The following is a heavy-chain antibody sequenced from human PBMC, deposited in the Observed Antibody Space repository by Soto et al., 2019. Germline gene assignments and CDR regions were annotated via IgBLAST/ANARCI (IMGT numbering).Heavy chain of an antibody. Sequence: SETLSLTCAVSGGSISSGGYSWSWIRQPPGKGLEWIGYIYHSGSTYYNPSLKSRVTISVDRSKNQFSLKLSSVTAADTAVYYCARSPPRNYCASRGYRLGWYDPWGQGTRVTVSS. CDR3: ARSPPRNYCASRGYRLGWYDP. J-gene: IGHJ5*02. CDR1: GGSISSGGYS. V-gene: IGHV4-30-2*01. D-gene: IGHD3-22*01. CDR2: IYHSGST.